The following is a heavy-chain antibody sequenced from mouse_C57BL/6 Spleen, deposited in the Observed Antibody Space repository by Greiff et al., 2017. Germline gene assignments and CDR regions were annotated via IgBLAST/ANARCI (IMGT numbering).Heavy chain of an antibody. J-gene: IGHJ2*01. D-gene: IGHD1-1*01. CDR3: ARSNHGSRENYFDD. CDR1: GYTFTSYW. Sequence: QVQLQQSGAELVKPGASVKLSCKASGYTFTSYWMQWVKQRPGQGLEWIGEIDPSDGYTNYNQKFKGKATLTVDPSSSTAYMQLSSLTSEDSAVYYCARSNHGSRENYFDDWGQGTTLTVSS. CDR2: IDPSDGYT. V-gene: IGHV1-50*01.